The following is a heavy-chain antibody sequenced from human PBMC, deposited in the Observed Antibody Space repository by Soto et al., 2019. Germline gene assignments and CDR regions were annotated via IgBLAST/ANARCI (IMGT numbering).Heavy chain of an antibody. CDR3: AKGIGGSHGTF. Sequence: GGSLRLSCAASGFTFSSYGMHWVRQAPGKGLEWVAVISYDGSNKYYADSVKGRFTISRDNSKNTLYLQMNSLRAEDTAVYYCAKGIGGSHGTFWGQGTLVTVSS. CDR1: GFTFSSYG. D-gene: IGHD1-26*01. CDR2: ISYDGSNK. J-gene: IGHJ4*02. V-gene: IGHV3-30*18.